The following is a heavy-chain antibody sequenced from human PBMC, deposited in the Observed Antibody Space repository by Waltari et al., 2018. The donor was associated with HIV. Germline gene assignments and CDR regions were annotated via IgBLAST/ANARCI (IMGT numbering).Heavy chain of an antibody. CDR3: AREKGDGYKFWVAGGFDL. CDR1: GVTFMNSA. D-gene: IGHD5-18*01. CDR2: ISDDGSRK. Sequence: QMQLVESGGGALQPGIPPRLSCAAPGVTFMNSALHWVRQGPGKGVGWVAVISDDGSRKYDRDSVKGRFTISRDDSKSNLFLEMNNLKMDDTGVYFCAREKGDGYKFWVAGGFDLWGQGT. V-gene: IGHV3-30*03. J-gene: IGHJ4*02.